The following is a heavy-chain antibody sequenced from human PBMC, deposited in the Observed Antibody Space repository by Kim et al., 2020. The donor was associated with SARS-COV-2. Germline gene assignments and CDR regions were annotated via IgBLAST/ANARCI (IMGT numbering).Heavy chain of an antibody. V-gene: IGHV3-30*18. Sequence: GGSLRLSCAVSGFTFSSYGMHWVRQAPGKGLEWVAVISYDGSNKYYADSVKGRFTISRDNSKNTLYLQMNSLRAEDTAVYYCAKESGSGSYYAWTYYYGREIWGPGTTVTVSS. CDR1: GFTFSSYG. D-gene: IGHD3-10*01. J-gene: IGHJ6*02. CDR2: ISYDGSNK. CDR3: AKESGSGSYYAWTYYYGREI.